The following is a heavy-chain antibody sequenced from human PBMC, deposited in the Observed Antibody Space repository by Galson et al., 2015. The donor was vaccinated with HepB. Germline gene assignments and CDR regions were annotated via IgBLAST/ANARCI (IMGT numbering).Heavy chain of an antibody. J-gene: IGHJ4*02. CDR2: ISGSGGST. CDR1: GFTFSSYA. V-gene: IGHV3-23*01. Sequence: SLRLSCAASGFTFSSYAMSWVRQAPGKGLEWVSAISGSGGSTYYADSVKGRFTISRDNSKNTLYLQMNSLRAEDTAVYYCAKDPKRGYSYGSFDYWGQGTLVTVSS. D-gene: IGHD5-18*01. CDR3: AKDPKRGYSYGSFDY.